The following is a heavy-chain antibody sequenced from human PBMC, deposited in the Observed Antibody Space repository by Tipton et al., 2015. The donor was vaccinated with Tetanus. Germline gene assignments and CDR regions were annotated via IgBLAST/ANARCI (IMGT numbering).Heavy chain of an antibody. CDR2: ISNLGRT. V-gene: IGHV4-59*01. D-gene: IGHD4-17*01. Sequence: TLSLTCTVSGGSISTSYWTWIRQSPGKGLEWIGYISNLGRTNYNPSLRSRLTISVDTSKNQFSLKLASMTAADAAVYYCARGVIDYGKYMDVWDKGTTVLVS. CDR1: GGSISTSY. CDR3: ARGVIDYGKYMDV. J-gene: IGHJ6*03.